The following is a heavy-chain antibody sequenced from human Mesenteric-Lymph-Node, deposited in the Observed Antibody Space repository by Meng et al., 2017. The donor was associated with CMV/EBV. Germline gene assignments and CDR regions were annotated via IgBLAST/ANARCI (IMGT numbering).Heavy chain of an antibody. CDR1: GYTFTSYG. CDR2: INPNSGGT. D-gene: IGHD3-10*01. CDR3: AREELFQRIGPLDY. J-gene: IGHJ4*02. Sequence: ASVKVSCKASGYTFTSYGISWVRQAPGQGLEWMGWINPNSGGTNYAQKFQGRVTMTRDTSISTAYMELSSLTSDDTAVYWCAREELFQRIGPLDYWGQGTLVTVSS. V-gene: IGHV1-2*02.